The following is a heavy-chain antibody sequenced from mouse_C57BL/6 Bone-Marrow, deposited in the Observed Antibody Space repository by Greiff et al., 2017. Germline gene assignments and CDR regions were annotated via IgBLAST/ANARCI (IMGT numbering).Heavy chain of an antibody. CDR1: GFTFSDYY. J-gene: IGHJ1*03. D-gene: IGHD1-1*01. Sequence: EVQGVESGGGLVQPGGSLKLSCAASGFTFSDYYMYWVRQTPEKRLEWVAYISNGGGSTYYPDTVKGRFTISRDNAENTLYLQMSRLKSEDTAMYYCASTEDYYYGSSHWYFDVWGTGTTVTVSS. V-gene: IGHV5-12*01. CDR3: ASTEDYYYGSSHWYFDV. CDR2: ISNGGGST.